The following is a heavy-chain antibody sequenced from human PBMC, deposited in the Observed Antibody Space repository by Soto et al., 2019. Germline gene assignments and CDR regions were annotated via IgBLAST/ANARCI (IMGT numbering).Heavy chain of an antibody. CDR3: ASSAA. CDR1: GFIFRSHG. CDR2: IWYDGSNT. Sequence: PGGSLRLACAASGFIFRSHGMHWVRQAPGKGLEWVAVIWYDGSNTYYADPVKGRFTISRDNSKNTLFLQMNSLRAEDTAVYYCASSAAWGRGTLVTVSS. J-gene: IGHJ5*02. V-gene: IGHV3-33*01. D-gene: IGHD6-19*01.